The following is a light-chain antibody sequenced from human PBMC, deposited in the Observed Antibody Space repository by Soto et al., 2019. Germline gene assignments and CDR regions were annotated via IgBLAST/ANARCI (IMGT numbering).Light chain of an antibody. CDR1: HSVSSN. J-gene: IGKJ4*01. V-gene: IGKV3-15*01. Sequence: EIVLTQSPATLSVSPGQRATLSCRASHSVSSNLAWYQQKPGQAPRLLIYGASTRATGIPARFSGSGSGTECTLSNSSLQSEDFAVYYCQRYNNWLPLTFGGGTKVEIK. CDR3: QRYNNWLPLT. CDR2: GAS.